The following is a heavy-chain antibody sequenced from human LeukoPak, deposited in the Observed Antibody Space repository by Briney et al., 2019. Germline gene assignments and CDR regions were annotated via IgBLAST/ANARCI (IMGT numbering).Heavy chain of an antibody. J-gene: IGHJ4*02. CDR1: GFTFSSYA. Sequence: PGRSLRLSCAASGFTFSSYAMHWVRQAPGKGLEWVAVISYGGSNKYYADSVKGRFTISRDNSKNTLYLQMNSLRAEDTAVYYCASLYSGSYFAIVTGFDYWGQGTLVTVSS. V-gene: IGHV3-30-3*01. CDR3: ASLYSGSYFAIVTGFDY. D-gene: IGHD1-26*01. CDR2: ISYGGSNK.